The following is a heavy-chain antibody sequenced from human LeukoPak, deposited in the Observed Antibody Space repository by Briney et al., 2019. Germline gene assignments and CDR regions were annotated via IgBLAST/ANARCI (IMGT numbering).Heavy chain of an antibody. J-gene: IGHJ3*02. D-gene: IGHD6-19*01. V-gene: IGHV1-2*02. CDR3: ARGSGWNRNAFDI. CDR2: INPNSGGT. Sequence: ASVTVSCKASGYTFTGYYMHWVRQAPGQGLEWMGWINPNSGGTNYAQKFQGRVTMTRDTSISTAYMELSRLRSDDTAVYYCARGSGWNRNAFDIWGQGTMVTVSS. CDR1: GYTFTGYY.